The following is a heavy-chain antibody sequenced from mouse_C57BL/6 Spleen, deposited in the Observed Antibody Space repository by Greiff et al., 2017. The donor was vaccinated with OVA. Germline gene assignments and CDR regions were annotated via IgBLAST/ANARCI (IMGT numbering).Heavy chain of an antibody. CDR2: ISDGGSYT. J-gene: IGHJ1*03. CDR3: ARGQFITTVVARDFDV. V-gene: IGHV5-4*03. D-gene: IGHD1-1*01. Sequence: EVKLVESGGGLVKPGGSLKLSCAASGFTFSSYAMSWVRQTPEKRLEWVATISDGGSYTYYPDNVKGRFTISRDNAKNNLYLQMSHLKSEDTAMYYCARGQFITTVVARDFDVWGTGTTVTVSS. CDR1: GFTFSSYA.